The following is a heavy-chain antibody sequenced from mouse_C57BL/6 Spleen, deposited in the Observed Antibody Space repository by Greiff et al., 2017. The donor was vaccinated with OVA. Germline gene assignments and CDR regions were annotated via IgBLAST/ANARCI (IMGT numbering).Heavy chain of an antibody. J-gene: IGHJ2*01. V-gene: IGHV1-64*01. CDR2: IHPNSGST. CDR3: ARSSGYFDY. Sequence: QVQLKQPGAELVKPGASVKLSCKASGYTFTSYWMHWVKQRPGQGLEWIGMIHPNSGSTNYNEKFKSKATLTVDKSSSTAYMQLSSLTSEGSAVYYCARSSGYFDYWGQGTTLTVSS. CDR1: GYTFTSYW.